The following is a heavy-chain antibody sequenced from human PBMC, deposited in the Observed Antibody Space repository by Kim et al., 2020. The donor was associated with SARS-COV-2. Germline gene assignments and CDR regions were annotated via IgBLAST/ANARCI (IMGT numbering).Heavy chain of an antibody. V-gene: IGHV4-30-4*01. J-gene: IGHJ4*02. CDR1: GGSISSGDYY. CDR3: ARVFEDYGDYFDY. CDR2: IYYSGST. D-gene: IGHD4-17*01. Sequence: SETLSLTCTVSGGSISSGDYYWSWIRQPPGKGLEWIGYIYYSGSTYYNPSLKSRVTISVDTSKNQFSLKLSSVTAADTAVYYCARVFEDYGDYFDYWGQGTLVTVSS.